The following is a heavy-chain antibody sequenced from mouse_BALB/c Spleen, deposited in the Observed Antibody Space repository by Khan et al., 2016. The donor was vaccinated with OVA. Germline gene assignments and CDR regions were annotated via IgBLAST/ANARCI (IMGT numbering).Heavy chain of an antibody. V-gene: IGHV1-4*01. CDR2: INPSNAYT. J-gene: IGHJ3*01. Sequence: QVQLKESGAELARPGASVKMSCKASGYTFTSYTIHWIKLRPGPGLEWIGYINPSNAYTNYDQRFKDKATLTADKSSTTAYIQLSSLTSDDSAVYYCVRDVAYHRNDGWFAYWGLGTLVTVSA. D-gene: IGHD2-14*01. CDR3: VRDVAYHRNDGWFAY. CDR1: GYTFTSYT.